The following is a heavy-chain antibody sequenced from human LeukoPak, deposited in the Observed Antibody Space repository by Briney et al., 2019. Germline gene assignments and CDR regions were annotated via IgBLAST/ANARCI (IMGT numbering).Heavy chain of an antibody. J-gene: IGHJ4*02. Sequence: GASVKVSCKASGYTFTSYGISWVRQAPGQGLEWMGWIGAYNGNTNYAQNLQGRVTMTTDTSTSTAYMELRSLRSDDTAVYYCARDPEATVVTPVDYWGQGTLVTVSS. CDR1: GYTFTSYG. CDR2: IGAYNGNT. CDR3: ARDPEATVVTPVDY. D-gene: IGHD4-23*01. V-gene: IGHV1-18*01.